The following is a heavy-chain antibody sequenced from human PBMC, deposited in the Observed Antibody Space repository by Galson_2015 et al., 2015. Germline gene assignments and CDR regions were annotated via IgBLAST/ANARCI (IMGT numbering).Heavy chain of an antibody. D-gene: IGHD2-2*01. CDR2: IWYDGSNK. J-gene: IGHJ6*02. V-gene: IGHV3-33*01. CDR1: GFTFSSYG. CDR3: ARVGSTSSYGMDV. Sequence: SLRLSCAASGFTFSSYGMHWVRQAPGKGLEWVAVIWYDGSNKYYADSVKGRFTIFRDNSKNTLYLQMNSLRAEDTAVYYCARVGSTSSYGMDVWGQGTTVTVSS.